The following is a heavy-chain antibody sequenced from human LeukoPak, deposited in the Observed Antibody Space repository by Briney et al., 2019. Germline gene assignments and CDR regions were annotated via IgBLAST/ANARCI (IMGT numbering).Heavy chain of an antibody. Sequence: PSETLSLTCTVSGVSFNSNRFFCGWVRQPPGKGLEWIGSIYYTGSTYYNPSPKSRLTMSIDTSENQFSLRLRSVTAADTAVYHCAPYCSGGSCTGYVQHWGQGTLVTVSS. CDR1: GVSFNSNRFF. J-gene: IGHJ1*01. CDR3: APYCSGGSCTGYVQH. CDR2: IYYTGST. D-gene: IGHD2-15*01. V-gene: IGHV4-39*01.